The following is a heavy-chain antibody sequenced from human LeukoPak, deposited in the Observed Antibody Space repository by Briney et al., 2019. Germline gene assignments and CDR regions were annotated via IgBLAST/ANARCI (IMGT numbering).Heavy chain of an antibody. CDR1: GINFGASI. CDR3: AREGHSSGFAPAFDT. D-gene: IGHD6-19*01. J-gene: IGHJ3*02. CDR2: LSFDESS. Sequence: GGSLRLSCATSGINFGASIMHWIRQAPGKGLEWVAGLSFDESSYYEGSVEGRFIISGDNSKRTLYLQMNSLKVEDTALYYCAREGHSSGFAPAFDTWGQGTMVTVSS. V-gene: IGHV3-30*04.